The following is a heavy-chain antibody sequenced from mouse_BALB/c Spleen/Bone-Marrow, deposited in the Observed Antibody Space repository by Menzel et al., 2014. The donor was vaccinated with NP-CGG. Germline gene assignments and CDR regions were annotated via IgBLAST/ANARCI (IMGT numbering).Heavy chain of an antibody. D-gene: IGHD2-4*01. V-gene: IGHV5-17*02. CDR3: ARKGAMITDYYAMDY. CDR1: GFTFSSFG. CDR2: ISNGSSTI. Sequence: EVKLVESGGGLVQPGGSRKLSCAASGFTFSSFGMHWVRQAPEKGLEWVAYISNGSSTIYYADTVKGRFTISRDNPKNTLFLQMTSLRSEDTAMYYCARKGAMITDYYAMDYWGQGTSVTVSS. J-gene: IGHJ4*01.